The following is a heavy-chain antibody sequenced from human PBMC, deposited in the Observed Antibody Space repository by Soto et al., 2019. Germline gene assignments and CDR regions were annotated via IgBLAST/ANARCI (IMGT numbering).Heavy chain of an antibody. D-gene: IGHD2-21*02. Sequence: PSQALSLTCAISGDSVSSNSAAWNWIRQTPSRGLEWLGRTYYRSKWYNDYAVSVKSRITINPDTSKNQFSLQLNSVTPEDTAVYYCARDNCGGDCYSSNCFDPWGQGTLVTVSS. CDR2: TYYRSKWYN. CDR1: GDSVSSNSAA. J-gene: IGHJ5*02. V-gene: IGHV6-1*01. CDR3: ARDNCGGDCYSSNCFDP.